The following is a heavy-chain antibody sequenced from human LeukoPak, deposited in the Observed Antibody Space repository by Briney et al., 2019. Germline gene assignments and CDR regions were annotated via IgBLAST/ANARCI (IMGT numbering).Heavy chain of an antibody. CDR1: GYTFSSFG. V-gene: IGHV1-18*01. Sequence: ASVKVSCKASGYTFSSFGISWVRQAPGQGLEWMGWISVYNGKTNYAQKFQGRVTMTTDTSTTTAYMDLRSLRFDDTAVYYCAKESYGDYTWGYYYYMDVWGKGTTVTISS. CDR2: ISVYNGKT. D-gene: IGHD4-17*01. J-gene: IGHJ6*03. CDR3: AKESYGDYTWGYYYYMDV.